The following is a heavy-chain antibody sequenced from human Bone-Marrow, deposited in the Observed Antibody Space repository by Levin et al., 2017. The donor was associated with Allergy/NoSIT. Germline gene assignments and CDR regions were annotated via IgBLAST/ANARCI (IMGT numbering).Heavy chain of an antibody. CDR3: ARGTGTNLPDAFDI. CDR1: GFTFSSYS. D-gene: IGHD1-1*01. Sequence: GGSLRLSCAASGFTFSSYSMNWVRQAPGKGLEWVSSISSSSSYIYYADSVKDRFTISRDNAKNSLYLQMNSLRAEDTAVYYCARGTGTNLPDAFDIWGQGTMVTVSS. CDR2: ISSSSSYI. V-gene: IGHV3-21*01. J-gene: IGHJ3*02.